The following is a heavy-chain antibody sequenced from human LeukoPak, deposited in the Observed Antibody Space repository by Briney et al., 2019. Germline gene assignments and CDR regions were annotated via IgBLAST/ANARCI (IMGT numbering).Heavy chain of an antibody. CDR2: INPSGGST. CDR1: GYTFTSYY. Sequence: ASVKVSCKASGYTFTSYYMHWVRQAPGQGLEWMGIINPSGGSTSYAQKFQGRVTMTRDTSTSTVYMELSSLRSEDTAVYYCARDARSIVVPAAIRDYMDVWGKGTTVTISS. J-gene: IGHJ6*03. CDR3: ARDARSIVVPAAIRDYMDV. V-gene: IGHV1-46*01. D-gene: IGHD2-2*02.